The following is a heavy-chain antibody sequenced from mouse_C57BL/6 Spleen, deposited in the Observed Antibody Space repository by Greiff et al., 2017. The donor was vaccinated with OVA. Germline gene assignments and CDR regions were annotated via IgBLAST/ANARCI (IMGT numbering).Heavy chain of an antibody. D-gene: IGHD4-1*01. CDR3: TRDGLTGTRWYFDV. V-gene: IGHV5-9-1*02. CDR2: ISSGGDYI. CDR1: GFTFSSYA. J-gene: IGHJ1*03. Sequence: EVQVVESGEGLVKPGGSLKLSCAASGFTFSSYAMSWVRQTPEKRLEWVAYISSGGDYIYYADTVKGRFTISRDNARNTLYLQMSSLKSEDTAMYYCTRDGLTGTRWYFDVWGTGTTVTVSS.